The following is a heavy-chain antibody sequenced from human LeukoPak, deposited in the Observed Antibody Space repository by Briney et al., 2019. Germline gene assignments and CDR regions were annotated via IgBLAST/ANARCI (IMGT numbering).Heavy chain of an antibody. CDR1: GFTFNSHA. Sequence: GGSLRLSCAASGFTFNSHAMSWVRQAPWERLQWVSGISDSGGNTYYADSVRGRFTISRDNSKNTLYLQMNSLRAEDTAVYYCARHRSSWLIDYWGQGTLVTVSS. D-gene: IGHD6-6*01. CDR2: ISDSGGNT. V-gene: IGHV3-23*01. J-gene: IGHJ4*02. CDR3: ARHRSSWLIDY.